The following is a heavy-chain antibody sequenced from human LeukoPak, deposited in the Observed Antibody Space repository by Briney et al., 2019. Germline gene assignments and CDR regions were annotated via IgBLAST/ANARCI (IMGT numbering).Heavy chain of an antibody. J-gene: IGHJ4*02. V-gene: IGHV3-13*01. CDR2: VGISGDT. Sequence: PGGSLRLSCAASGFTFRSYDMHWVRQVTGKGLEWVSDVGISGDTYYAGSVKGRFTISRENAKNSLYLQMNSLTAGDTAVYYCVRGGIQVSGIDEIDYWGQGTLVTVSS. CDR3: VRGGIQVSGIDEIDY. D-gene: IGHD6-19*01. CDR1: GFTFRSYD.